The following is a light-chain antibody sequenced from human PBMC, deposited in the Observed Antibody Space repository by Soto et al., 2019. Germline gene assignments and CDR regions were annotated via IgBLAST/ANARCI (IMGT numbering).Light chain of an antibody. CDR3: AVWDDSLNAWV. V-gene: IGLV1-44*01. Sequence: SVLTQPPSASGTPGQSVTISCSGSTSNIGSNTVNWYQQLPGTAPKLLVYSNDQRPSGVPDRFSASKSGTSAFLAIRGLQSEDEADYDCAVWDDSLNAWVFGGGTKLTVL. CDR2: SND. J-gene: IGLJ3*02. CDR1: TSNIGSNT.